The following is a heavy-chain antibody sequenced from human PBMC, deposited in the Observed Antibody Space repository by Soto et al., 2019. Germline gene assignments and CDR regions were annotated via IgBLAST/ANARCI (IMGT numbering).Heavy chain of an antibody. J-gene: IGHJ6*02. CDR2: ISAHTGDT. Sequence: QVQLVQSGGEVKKPGASVKVSCKASGYTFTDYGITWVRQAPGQGLGWMGWISAHTGDTEYAQKFQDRVTMTRDTATSTGYMELRCLSSDDTAVYYGARVRAALGYCSGASCLPYYYGMDVWGQGTTVTVYS. D-gene: IGHD2-15*01. CDR1: GYTFTDYG. CDR3: ARVRAALGYCSGASCLPYYYGMDV. V-gene: IGHV1-18*01.